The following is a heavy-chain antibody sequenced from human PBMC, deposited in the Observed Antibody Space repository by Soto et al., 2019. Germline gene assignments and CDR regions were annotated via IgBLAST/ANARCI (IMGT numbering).Heavy chain of an antibody. CDR1: GGSISSYY. J-gene: IGHJ6*03. D-gene: IGHD6-6*01. CDR2: IYYSGST. Sequence: SETLSLTCTVSGGSISSYYWSWIRQPPGKGLEWIGHIYYSGSTNYNPSLKSRVTISVDTSKNQFSLKLSSVTAADTAVYYCARAPYYSSSSDYYYMDVWGKGTTVTVSS. CDR3: ARAPYYSSSSDYYYMDV. V-gene: IGHV4-59*01.